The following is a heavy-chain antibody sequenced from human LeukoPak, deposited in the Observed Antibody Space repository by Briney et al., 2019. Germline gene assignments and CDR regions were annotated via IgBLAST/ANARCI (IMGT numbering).Heavy chain of an antibody. J-gene: IGHJ4*02. CDR2: MNPNSGNT. V-gene: IGHV1-8*01. Sequence: ASVEVSCKASGYTFTSYDINWVRQATGQGLEWMGWMNPNSGNTGYAQKFQGRVTMTRNTSISTAYMELSSLRSEDTAVYYCARAEGYGSGSSGYYFDYWGQGTLVTVSS. CDR3: ARAEGYGSGSSGYYFDY. CDR1: GYTFTSYD. D-gene: IGHD3-10*01.